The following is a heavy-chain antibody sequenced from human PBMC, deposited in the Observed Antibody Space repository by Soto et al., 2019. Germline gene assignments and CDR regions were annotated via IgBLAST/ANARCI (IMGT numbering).Heavy chain of an antibody. CDR2: ISGYNGNT. CDR1: V. CDR3: ARESDDSSWSSAEYLQN. J-gene: IGHJ1*01. Sequence: VVDWGRLAQRKGLEWMGWISGYNGNTNYAQKVEGRVTMTTDTPTSTAYMEVRSLRSDDTAVYFCARESDDSSWSSAEYLQNWGQRPFVTV. D-gene: IGHD3-22*01. V-gene: IGHV1-18*01.